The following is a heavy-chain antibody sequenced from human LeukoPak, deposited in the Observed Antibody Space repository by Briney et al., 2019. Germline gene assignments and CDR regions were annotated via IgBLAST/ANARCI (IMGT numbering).Heavy chain of an antibody. CDR2: IKQDGSEK. CDR3: ARDVGALWFGELFPLA. D-gene: IGHD3-10*01. CDR1: GFTFSSHS. Sequence: KSGGSLRLSCAASGFTFSSHSMSWVRQAPGKGLEWVANIKQDGSEKYYVDSVKGRFTISRDNAKNSLYLQMNSLRAEDTAVYYCARDVGALWFGELFPLARGQGTLVTVSS. V-gene: IGHV3-7*01. J-gene: IGHJ4*02.